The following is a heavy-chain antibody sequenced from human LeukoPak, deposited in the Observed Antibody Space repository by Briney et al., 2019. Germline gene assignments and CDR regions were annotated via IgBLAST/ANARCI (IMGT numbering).Heavy chain of an antibody. CDR3: ARQGRYCSSTSCSCFFDY. D-gene: IGHD2-2*01. CDR2: IDPSDSYT. V-gene: IGHV5-10-1*01. CDR1: GYSFTSYW. J-gene: IGHJ4*02. Sequence: GESLKISCKGSGYSFTSYWISWVRQMPGKGLEWMGRIDPSDSYTNYSPSFQGHVTISADKSISTAYLQWSSLKASDTAMYYCARQGRYCSSTSCSCFFDYWGQGTLVTVSS.